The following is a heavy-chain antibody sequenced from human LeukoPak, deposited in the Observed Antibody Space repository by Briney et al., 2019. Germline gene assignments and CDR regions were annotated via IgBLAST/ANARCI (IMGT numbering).Heavy chain of an antibody. D-gene: IGHD3-22*01. J-gene: IGHJ4*02. CDR2: IYHSGST. V-gene: IGHV4-38-2*02. Sequence: PSETLSLTCTVSGYSISSGYYWGWIRQPPGKGLEWIGSIYHSGSTYYNPSLKSRVTISVDTSKNQFSLKLSSVTAADTAVYYCARDIAGIWVVMTIDYWGQGTLDTVSS. CDR3: ARDIAGIWVVMTIDY. CDR1: GYSISSGYY.